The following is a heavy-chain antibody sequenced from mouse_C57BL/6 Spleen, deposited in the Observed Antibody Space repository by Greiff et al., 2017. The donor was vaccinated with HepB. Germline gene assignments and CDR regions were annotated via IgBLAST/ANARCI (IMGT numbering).Heavy chain of an antibody. CDR1: GYAFSSYW. CDR3: ARDGYYGSSSWFAY. Sequence: QVQLKQSGAELVKPGASVKISCKASGYAFSSYWMNWVKQRPGKGLEWIGQIYPGDGDTNYNGKFKGKATLTADKSSSTAYMQLSSLTSEDSAVYFCARDGYYGSSSWFAYWGQGTLVTVSA. D-gene: IGHD1-1*01. V-gene: IGHV1-80*01. CDR2: IYPGDGDT. J-gene: IGHJ3*01.